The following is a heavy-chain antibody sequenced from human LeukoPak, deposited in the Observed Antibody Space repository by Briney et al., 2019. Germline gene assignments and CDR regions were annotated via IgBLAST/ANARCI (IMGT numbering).Heavy chain of an antibody. J-gene: IGHJ4*02. Sequence: GESLKISCKGSGYSFATYWIGWVRQMPGKGLEWMGTIYPGDSDTRYSPSFQGQVTISADKSISTAYLQWSSLKASDTAMYYCARHLPYSISSDFDYWGQGTLVTVSS. CDR1: GYSFATYW. CDR3: ARHLPYSISSDFDY. CDR2: IYPGDSDT. D-gene: IGHD6-6*01. V-gene: IGHV5-51*01.